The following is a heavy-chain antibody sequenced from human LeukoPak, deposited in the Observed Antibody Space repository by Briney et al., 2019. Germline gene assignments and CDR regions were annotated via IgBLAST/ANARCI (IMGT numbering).Heavy chain of an antibody. D-gene: IGHD2-2*02. V-gene: IGHV3-30*04. CDR3: ARDPQDDRYCTSISCYKMDV. CDR2: ISYDGSNK. Sequence: GRSLRLSCAASGFTFSSYAMHWVRQAPGKGLEWVAVISYDGSNKYYAESVKGRFTISRDNSKNTLNLQMNSLRAEDTAVYYCARDPQDDRYCTSISCYKMDVWGKGTTVTVSS. CDR1: GFTFSSYA. J-gene: IGHJ6*04.